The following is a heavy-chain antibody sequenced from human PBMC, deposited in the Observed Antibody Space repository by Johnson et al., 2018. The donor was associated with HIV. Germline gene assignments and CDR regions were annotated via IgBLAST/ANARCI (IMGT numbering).Heavy chain of an antibody. CDR1: GFTFSDYY. Sequence: QVQLVESGGGLVKPGGSLRLSCAASGFTFSDYYMSWIRQAPGKGLEWVAVISYDGSNKYYADSVKGRFTISTSESKNTLYLQMNSLKIEDTAVYYCATVVVITQDAFDIGGQGTMVTVSS. CDR2: ISYDGSNK. D-gene: IGHD3-22*01. J-gene: IGHJ3*02. V-gene: IGHV3-30-3*01. CDR3: ATVVVITQDAFDI.